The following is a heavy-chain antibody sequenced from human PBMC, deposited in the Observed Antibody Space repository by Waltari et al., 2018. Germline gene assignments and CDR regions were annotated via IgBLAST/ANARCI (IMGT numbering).Heavy chain of an antibody. CDR1: GGTFSSYA. D-gene: IGHD1-26*01. Sequence: QVQLVQSGAEVKKPGSSVKVSCKASGGTFSSYALSWVRQAPGQGLEWMGGIIPIFGAGNYAQKFQGRVTITADEPTSTAYMELSSLRPEDTAVCYCARQRDSGSYYAADAFDIWGQGTMVTVSS. CDR2: IIPIFGAG. CDR3: ARQRDSGSYYAADAFDI. J-gene: IGHJ3*02. V-gene: IGHV1-69*12.